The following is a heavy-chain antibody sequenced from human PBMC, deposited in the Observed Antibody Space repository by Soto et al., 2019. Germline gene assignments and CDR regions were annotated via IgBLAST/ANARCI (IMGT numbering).Heavy chain of an antibody. D-gene: IGHD3-3*01. J-gene: IGHJ6*02. CDR2: IWYDGSNK. Sequence: GGSLRLSCAASGFTFSSYGMHWVRQAPGKGLEWVAVIWYDGSNKYYADSVKGRFTISRDNSKNTLYLQMNSLRAEDTAVYYCAREPSAHTVLRFWEWHASYYYYGMDVWGQGTTVTVS. CDR3: AREPSAHTVLRFWEWHASYYYYGMDV. CDR1: GFTFSSYG. V-gene: IGHV3-33*01.